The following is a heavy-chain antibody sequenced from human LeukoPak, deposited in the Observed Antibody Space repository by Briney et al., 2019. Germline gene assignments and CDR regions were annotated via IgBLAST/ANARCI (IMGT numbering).Heavy chain of an antibody. CDR2: IYTSGST. Sequence: SETLSLTCTVSGGSISSYYWSWIRQPAGKGLEWIGRIYTSGSTNYNPSLKSRVTMSVDTSKNQFSLKLSSVTAADTAVYYCARYREVYAIDDYYYYYMDVWGKGTTVTVSS. V-gene: IGHV4-4*07. D-gene: IGHD2-8*01. CDR3: ARYREVYAIDDYYYYYMDV. CDR1: GGSISSYY. J-gene: IGHJ6*03.